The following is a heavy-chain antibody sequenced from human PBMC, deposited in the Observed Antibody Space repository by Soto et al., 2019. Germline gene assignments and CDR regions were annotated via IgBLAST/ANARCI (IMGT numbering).Heavy chain of an antibody. Sequence: QVKLQESCPGLVKPSETLSLTCSVSGASISSYYCGGIRQPPGKGLEWMGYIYYSGSTNYNPSRKSQVTMSIDTSKDQFDLKLSSVADADTAYYYCESEEYSSSWYAWGAVDIGGKRTMVTVSS. CDR3: ESEEYSSSWYAWGAVDI. CDR1: GASISSYY. J-gene: IGHJ3*02. D-gene: IGHD6-13*01. V-gene: IGHV4-59*01. CDR2: IYYSGST.